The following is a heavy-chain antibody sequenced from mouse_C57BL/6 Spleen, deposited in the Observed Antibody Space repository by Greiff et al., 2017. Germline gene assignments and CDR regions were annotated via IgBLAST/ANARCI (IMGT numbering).Heavy chain of an antibody. D-gene: IGHD1-1*01. V-gene: IGHV1-82*01. J-gene: IGHJ3*01. CDR1: GYAFSSSW. CDR2: IYPGDGDT. Sequence: QVQLQQSGPELVKPGASVKISCKASGYAFSSSWMNWVKQRPGQGLEWIGRIYPGDGDTNYNGKFKGKATLTADKSSSTAYMQLSSLTSEDSAVYFCARGMIHYGSSSVAYWGQGTLVTVSA. CDR3: ARGMIHYGSSSVAY.